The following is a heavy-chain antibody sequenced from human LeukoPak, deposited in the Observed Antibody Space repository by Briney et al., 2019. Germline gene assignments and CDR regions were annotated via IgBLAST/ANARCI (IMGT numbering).Heavy chain of an antibody. CDR1: GFTFSSYG. V-gene: IGHV3-30*02. D-gene: IGHD1-26*01. CDR2: IRYDGSNK. CDR3: AKVREAATDLYFDY. Sequence: PGGSLRLSCAASGFTFSSYGMHWVRQAPGKGLEWVAFIRYDGSNKYYADSVKGRFTISRDNSKNTLYLQMNSLRAEDTAVYYCAKVREAATDLYFDYWGQGTLVTVSS. J-gene: IGHJ4*02.